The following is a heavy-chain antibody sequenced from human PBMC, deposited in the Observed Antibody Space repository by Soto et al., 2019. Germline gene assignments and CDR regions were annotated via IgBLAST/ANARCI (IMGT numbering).Heavy chain of an antibody. CDR3: AAPPAAGYYDSSGFFQPYGMDV. V-gene: IGHV1-58*01. CDR1: GFTFTSSA. J-gene: IGHJ6*02. Sequence: SVKVSCKASGFTFTSSAVQWVRQARGQRLEWIGWIVVGSGNTNYAQKFQERVTITRDMSTSTAYMELSSLRSEDTAVYYCAAPPAAGYYDSSGFFQPYGMDVWGQGTTVTVSS. D-gene: IGHD3-22*01. CDR2: IVVGSGNT.